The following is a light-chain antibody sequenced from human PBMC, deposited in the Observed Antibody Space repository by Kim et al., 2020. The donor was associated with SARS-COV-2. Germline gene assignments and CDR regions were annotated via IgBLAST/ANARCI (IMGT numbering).Light chain of an antibody. CDR3: QQYINWPPYT. CDR2: GAS. V-gene: IGKV3-15*01. J-gene: IGKJ2*01. Sequence: VSPGERATLPCRASQSVSSDLAWYQQKPGQAPRLLIYGASTRATGTPDRFSGSGSGTEFTLTISSLQSEDFAVYFCQQYINWPPYTFGQGTKLEIK. CDR1: QSVSSD.